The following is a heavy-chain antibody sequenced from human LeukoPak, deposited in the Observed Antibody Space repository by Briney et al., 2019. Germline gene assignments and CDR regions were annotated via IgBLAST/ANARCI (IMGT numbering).Heavy chain of an antibody. Sequence: GGSLRLSCAASGFTFSSYWMSWVRQAPGKGLEWVANIKQDGSEKYYVDSVKGRFTISRDNAKNTLYLQMNSLRAEDTAVYYCARLSPKAYFDYWGQGTLVTVSS. J-gene: IGHJ4*02. CDR2: IKQDGSEK. CDR3: ARLSPKAYFDY. V-gene: IGHV3-7*01. CDR1: GFTFSSYW.